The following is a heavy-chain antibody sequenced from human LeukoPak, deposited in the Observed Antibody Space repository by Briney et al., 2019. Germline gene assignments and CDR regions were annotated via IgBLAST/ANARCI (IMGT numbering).Heavy chain of an antibody. D-gene: IGHD1-1*01. CDR1: GFTFSSYG. CDR2: ISYDGSNK. V-gene: IGHV3-30*03. J-gene: IGHJ3*02. CDR3: ARGMETGTTEEAFDI. Sequence: GGSLRLSCAASGFTFSSYGMHWVRQAPGKGLEWVAVISYDGSNKYYADSVKGRFTISRDNSKNTLYLQMNSLRAEDTAVYYCARGMETGTTEEAFDIWGQGTMVTVSS.